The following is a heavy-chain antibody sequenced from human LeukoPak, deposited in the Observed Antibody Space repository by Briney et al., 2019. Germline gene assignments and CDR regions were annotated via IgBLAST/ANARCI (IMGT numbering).Heavy chain of an antibody. CDR3: ARLFTGYSSSWYLKRDAFDI. CDR1: GGSISSYY. CDR2: MYYTGST. D-gene: IGHD6-13*01. V-gene: IGHV4-59*12. J-gene: IGHJ3*02. Sequence: SETLSLTCTVSGGSISSYYWSWIRQPPGKGLECIGYMYYTGSTNYNPSLKSRVTISVDTSKNQFSLKLSSVTAADTAVYYCARLFTGYSSSWYLKRDAFDIWGQGTMVTVSS.